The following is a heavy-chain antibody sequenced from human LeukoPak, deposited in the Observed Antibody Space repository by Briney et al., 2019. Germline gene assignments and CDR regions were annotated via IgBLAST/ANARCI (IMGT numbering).Heavy chain of an antibody. V-gene: IGHV3-53*05. CDR3: ARVWYSSSWGFYYYYGMDV. J-gene: IGHJ6*02. D-gene: IGHD6-13*01. CDR2: IYSGGST. Sequence: GGSLRLSCAASGFTVSSNYMSWVRQAPGKGLEWVSVIYSGGSTYYADSVKGRFTISRDNSKNTLYLQMNSLRTEDTAVYYCARVWYSSSWGFYYYYGMDVWGQGTTVTVSS. CDR1: GFTVSSNY.